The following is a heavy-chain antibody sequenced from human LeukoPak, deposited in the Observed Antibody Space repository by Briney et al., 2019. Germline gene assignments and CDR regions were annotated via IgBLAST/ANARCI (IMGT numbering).Heavy chain of an antibody. CDR2: IYYSGST. CDR1: GGFISSGGYY. D-gene: IGHD4/OR15-4a*01. CDR3: ARDPANRAFDI. V-gene: IGHV4-31*03. J-gene: IGHJ3*02. Sequence: SETLSLTCTVSGGFISSGGYYWSWIRQHPGKGLEWIGYIYYSGSTYYNPSLKSRVTISVDTSKNQFSLKLSSVTAADTAVYYCARDPANRAFDIWGQGTMVTVSS.